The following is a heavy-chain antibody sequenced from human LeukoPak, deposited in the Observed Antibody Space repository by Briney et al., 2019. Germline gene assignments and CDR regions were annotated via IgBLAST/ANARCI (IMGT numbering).Heavy chain of an antibody. CDR2: IKGEIDGGTT. V-gene: IGHV3-15*01. J-gene: IGHJ3*01. CDR1: GLPFSNAW. CDR3: TTVGLYDILTGHYHDSFDR. D-gene: IGHD3-9*01. Sequence: GGSLRLSCAASGLPFSNAWTSWVRQAPGKGLEWVGRIKGEIDGGTTDHVAPVQGRFTISRDDSKNTLYLQMNSLKTEDTAVYYCTTVGLYDILTGHYHDSFDRWGQGTMVTVSS.